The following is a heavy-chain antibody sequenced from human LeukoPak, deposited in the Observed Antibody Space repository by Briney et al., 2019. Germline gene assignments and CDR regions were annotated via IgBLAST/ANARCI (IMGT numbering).Heavy chain of an antibody. V-gene: IGHV1-24*01. CDR1: GYTLTELS. J-gene: IGHJ4*02. CDR3: ATGYGGCSSTSCFLLFDY. CDR2: FDPEDGET. Sequence: ASVKVSCKVSGYTLTELSMHWVRQAPGKGLEWMGGFDPEDGETIYAQKFQGRVTMTEDTSTDTAYMEPSSPRSEDTAVYYCATGYGGCSSTSCFLLFDYWGQGTLVTVSS. D-gene: IGHD2-2*01.